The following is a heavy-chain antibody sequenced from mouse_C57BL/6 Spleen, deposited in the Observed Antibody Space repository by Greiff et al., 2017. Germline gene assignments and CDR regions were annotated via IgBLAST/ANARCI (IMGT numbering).Heavy chain of an antibody. D-gene: IGHD2-10*01. J-gene: IGHJ2*01. CDR1: GYTFTSYW. V-gene: IGHV1-52*01. CDR2: IDPSDSET. Sequence: QVQLKQPGAELVRPGSSVKLSCKASGYTFTSYWMHWVKQRPIQGLEWIGNIDPSDSETHYNQKFKDKATLTVDKSSSTAYMQLSSLTSEDSAVYYCARSGAYYPYYFDYWGQGTTLTVSS. CDR3: ARSGAYYPYYFDY.